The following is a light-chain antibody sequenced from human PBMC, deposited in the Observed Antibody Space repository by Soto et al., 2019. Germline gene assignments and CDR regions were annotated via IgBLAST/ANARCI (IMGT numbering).Light chain of an antibody. CDR1: STNIGSNT. CDR2: SNN. Sequence: QSVLTQPPSASGTPGQRVTISCSGSSTNIGSNTVNWYQQLPGTAPKILIYSNNQRPSGVPDRFSGSKSGTSASLAISGLQSEDEAAYYCAAWDDSLNGPVFGGGTKVTVL. V-gene: IGLV1-44*01. CDR3: AAWDDSLNGPV. J-gene: IGLJ3*02.